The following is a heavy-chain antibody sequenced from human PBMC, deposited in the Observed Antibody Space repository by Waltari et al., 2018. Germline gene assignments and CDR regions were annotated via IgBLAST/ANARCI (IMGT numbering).Heavy chain of an antibody. Sequence: IHWVRQAPGKGLEWMGGFEPEDGGTILAQKFQGRVTMTEDTPTDTAYMELRSLKSEDTATYYCATADKDVDAFDVWGQGTLVTVS. J-gene: IGHJ3*01. CDR2: FEPEDGGT. V-gene: IGHV1-24*01. CDR3: ATADKDVDAFDV.